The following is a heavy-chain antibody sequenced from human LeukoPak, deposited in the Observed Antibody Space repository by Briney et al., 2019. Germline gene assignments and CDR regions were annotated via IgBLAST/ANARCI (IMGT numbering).Heavy chain of an antibody. Sequence: PGGSLRLSCAASGFTFSYYGMHWVRQAPGKGLEWVAVISYDGSNKYYADSVKGRFTISRDNSKNTLYLQMNSLRAEDTAVYYCAKARIRGYSYGALDYWGQGTLVTVSS. CDR3: AKARIRGYSYGALDY. CDR2: ISYDGSNK. CDR1: GFTFSYYG. V-gene: IGHV3-30*18. D-gene: IGHD5-18*01. J-gene: IGHJ4*02.